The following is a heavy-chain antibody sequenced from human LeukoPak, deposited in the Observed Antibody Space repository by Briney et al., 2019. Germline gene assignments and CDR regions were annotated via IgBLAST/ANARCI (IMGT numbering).Heavy chain of an antibody. V-gene: IGHV1-46*01. CDR3: AREYPFPEAFDI. D-gene: IGHD2-2*02. CDR2: INPSGGST. CDR1: GYTFTSYD. J-gene: IGHJ3*02. Sequence: ASVKVSCKASGYTFTSYDMHWVRQAPGQGLEWMGIINPSGGSTSYAQKLQGRVTMTRDMSTSTVYMELSSLRSEDTAVYYCAREYPFPEAFDIWGRGTMVTVSS.